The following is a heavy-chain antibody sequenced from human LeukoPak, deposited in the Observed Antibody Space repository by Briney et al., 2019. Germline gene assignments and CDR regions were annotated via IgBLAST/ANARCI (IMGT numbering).Heavy chain of an antibody. CDR1: GFTFSSYA. CDR3: ARGLEYSSSSRGDY. Sequence: GGSLRLSCAASGFTFSSYAMSWVRQAPGKGLEWVSSISSSSSYIYYADSVKGRFTISRDNAKNSLYLQMNSLRAEDTAVYYCARGLEYSSSSRGDYWGQGTLVTVSS. V-gene: IGHV3-21*01. J-gene: IGHJ4*02. D-gene: IGHD6-13*01. CDR2: ISSSSSYI.